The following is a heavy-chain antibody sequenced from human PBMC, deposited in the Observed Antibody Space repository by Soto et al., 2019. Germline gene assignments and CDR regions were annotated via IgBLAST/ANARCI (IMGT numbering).Heavy chain of an antibody. CDR3: ARKYSSSSRGVWFDP. CDR2: IYPGDSDT. CDR1: GYSFTSYW. J-gene: IGHJ5*02. D-gene: IGHD6-6*01. V-gene: IGHV5-51*01. Sequence: GESLKISCKGSGYSFTSYWIGWVRQMPGKGLEWMGIIYPGDSDTRYSPSFQGQVTISADKSISTAYLQWSSLKASDTAMYYCARKYSSSSRGVWFDPWGQGTLDTVSS.